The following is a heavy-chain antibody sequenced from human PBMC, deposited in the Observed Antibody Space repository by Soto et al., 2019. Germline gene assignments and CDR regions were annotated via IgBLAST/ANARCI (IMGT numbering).Heavy chain of an antibody. Sequence: EVQLLESGGGLIQPGGSLRLSCAAAGFSVSTSPISWVRQAPGKGLEWVSVIYSGGATHYAVSVKGRFIISRDKSKNTVDLQRNSRRAEDTAVYYCAKVGPYDSGSDMFRYNWFDPWGPGTLVTVSS. V-gene: IGHV3-53*01. CDR3: AKVGPYDSGSDMFRYNWFDP. D-gene: IGHD3-10*01. J-gene: IGHJ5*02. CDR1: GFSVSTSP. CDR2: IYSGGAT.